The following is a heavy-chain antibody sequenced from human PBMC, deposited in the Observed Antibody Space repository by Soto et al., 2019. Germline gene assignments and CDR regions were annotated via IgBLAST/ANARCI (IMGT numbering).Heavy chain of an antibody. D-gene: IGHD2-15*01. CDR3: ARVYCSGGSCYSIDY. CDR1: GYTFTSYY. J-gene: IGHJ4*02. Sequence: QVQLVQSGAEVKKPGASVKVSCKASGYTFTSYYMHWVRQAPGQGLEWTGIINPSDSTSYAQKFQGRVTMTRDTSTSTVYMELSSLRSEDAAVYYCARVYCSGGSCYSIDYWGQGPLLTVSS. V-gene: IGHV1-46*03. CDR2: INPSDST.